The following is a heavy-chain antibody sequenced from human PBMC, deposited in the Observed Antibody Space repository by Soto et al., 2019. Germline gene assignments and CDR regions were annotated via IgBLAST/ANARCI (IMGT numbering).Heavy chain of an antibody. D-gene: IGHD4-17*01. J-gene: IGHJ4*02. CDR1: GFIFGSYW. Sequence: PGGSLRLSCTASGFIFGSYWMTWVRHVPGKGLQWVVNIKRDGSEKYYVDFVKGRFTISRDNADNSVFLDMNNLRVDDTATYYCARVRATDYEIDYWGQGALVTVSS. V-gene: IGHV3-7*03. CDR2: IKRDGSEK. CDR3: ARVRATDYEIDY.